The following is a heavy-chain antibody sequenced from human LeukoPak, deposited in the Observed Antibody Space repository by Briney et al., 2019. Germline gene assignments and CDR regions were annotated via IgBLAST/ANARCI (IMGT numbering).Heavy chain of an antibody. CDR3: ARGLWDYYGSGKAFDI. CDR1: GFTFDDYG. CDR2: INSNGGST. J-gene: IGHJ3*02. D-gene: IGHD3-10*01. Sequence: GGSLRLSCAASGFTFDDYGMNWVRQAPGKGLEWVSGINSNGGSTGYADSVKGRFTISRDNAKNSLYLQMNSLRAEDTALYHCARGLWDYYGSGKAFDIWGQGTMVIVSS. V-gene: IGHV3-20*01.